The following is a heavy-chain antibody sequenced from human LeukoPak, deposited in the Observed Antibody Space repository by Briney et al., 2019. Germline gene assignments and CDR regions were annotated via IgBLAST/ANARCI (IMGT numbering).Heavy chain of an antibody. J-gene: IGHJ4*02. V-gene: IGHV1-8*01. CDR1: GYTFTSYD. Sequence: ASVNVSCKASGYTFTSYDINWVRQATGQGLEWMGWMNPNSGNTGYAQKFQGRVTMTRNTSISTAYMELSSLRSEDTAVYYCARARQNDFWSGYYLYYFDYWGQGTLVTVSS. CDR2: MNPNSGNT. D-gene: IGHD3-3*01. CDR3: ARARQNDFWSGYYLYYFDY.